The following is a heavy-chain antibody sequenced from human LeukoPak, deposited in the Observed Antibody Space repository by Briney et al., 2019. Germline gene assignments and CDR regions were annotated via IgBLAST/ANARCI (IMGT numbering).Heavy chain of an antibody. CDR1: GFTFSRYW. D-gene: IGHD5-24*01. Sequence: GGSLRLSCAASGFTFSRYWMHWVRQAPGKGLVWVSRVNTDGSSTTYADSGKGRFTFSRDNAKNTLYLQMNSLGAEDTAMYYCARDRGDGNTAFDYWGQGILVTVSS. V-gene: IGHV3-74*01. J-gene: IGHJ4*02. CDR3: ARDRGDGNTAFDY. CDR2: VNTDGSST.